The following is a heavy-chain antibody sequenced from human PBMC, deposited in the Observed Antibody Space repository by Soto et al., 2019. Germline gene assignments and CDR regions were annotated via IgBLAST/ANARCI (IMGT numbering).Heavy chain of an antibody. J-gene: IGHJ4*02. V-gene: IGHV3-23*01. Sequence: GGSLRLSCAASGLTFSSYAMSWVRQAPGKGLERASAISGSGGSTYYADSVKGRFTIPRDNSKNTLYLQMNSLRAEDTAVYYCAKGLPDCSGGSCYSGTLGYFDYWGQGTLVTVSS. CDR1: GLTFSSYA. CDR3: AKGLPDCSGGSCYSGTLGYFDY. CDR2: ISGSGGST. D-gene: IGHD2-15*01.